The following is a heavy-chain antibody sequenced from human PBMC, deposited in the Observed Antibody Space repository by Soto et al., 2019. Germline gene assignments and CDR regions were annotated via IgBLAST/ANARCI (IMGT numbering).Heavy chain of an antibody. Sequence: ASVKVSCKVSGYTLTELSMHWVRQAPGKVFEWMGNFDPENGETIYAQKFQGRVTMTEDTSTDTAYMELSSLRSEDTAVYYCAALGREGYCSAGSCFDWGQGTLVTVSS. V-gene: IGHV1-24*01. D-gene: IGHD2-15*01. CDR3: AALGREGYCSAGSCFD. CDR1: GYTLTELS. J-gene: IGHJ4*02. CDR2: FDPENGET.